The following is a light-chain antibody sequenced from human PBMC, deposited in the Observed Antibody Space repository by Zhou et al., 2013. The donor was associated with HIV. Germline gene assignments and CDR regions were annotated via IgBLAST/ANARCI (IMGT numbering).Light chain of an antibody. J-gene: IGKJ2*01. CDR1: QSVSGD. CDR2: EAS. V-gene: IGKV3-15*01. CDR3: QHYHKWPPQYT. Sequence: EILLTQSPGTLSLSVGARATLTCRASQSVSGDLVWYQVKPGQSPILLIYEASTRATGVPDRFSGSGSGTEFTLIISSLQSEDFATYYCQHYHKWPPQYTFGQGTKLEIK.